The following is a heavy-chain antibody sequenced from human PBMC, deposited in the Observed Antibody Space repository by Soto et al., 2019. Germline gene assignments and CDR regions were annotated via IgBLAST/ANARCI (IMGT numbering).Heavy chain of an antibody. CDR1: GGSFSGYY. J-gene: IGHJ4*02. D-gene: IGHD6-6*01. Sequence: SETLSLTCAVYGGSFSGYYWSWIRQPPGKGLEWIGEINHSGSTNYNPSLKSRVTISVDTSKNQFSLKLSSVTAADTAVYYCARARGDSSSPSDYWGQGTLVTVSS. CDR3: ARARGDSSSPSDY. V-gene: IGHV4-34*01. CDR2: INHSGST.